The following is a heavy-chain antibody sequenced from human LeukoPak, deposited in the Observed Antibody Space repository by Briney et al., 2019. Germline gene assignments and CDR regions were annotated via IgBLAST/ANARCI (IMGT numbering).Heavy chain of an antibody. CDR3: ARDPHNYDILTEPGWFDP. V-gene: IGHV4-34*01. CDR2: INHSGST. D-gene: IGHD3-9*01. CDR1: GGSFSGYY. Sequence: SETLSLTCAVYGGSFSGYYWSWIRQPPGKGLGWIGEINHSGSTNYNPSLKSRVTISVDTSKNQFSLKLSSVTAADTAVYYCARDPHNYDILTEPGWFDPWGQGTLVTVSS. J-gene: IGHJ5*02.